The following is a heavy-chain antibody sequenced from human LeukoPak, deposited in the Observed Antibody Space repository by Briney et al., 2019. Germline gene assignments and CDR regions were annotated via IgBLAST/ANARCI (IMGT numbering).Heavy chain of an antibody. CDR1: GFTFSSYG. J-gene: IGHJ4*02. Sequence: GGSLRLSCAASGFTFSSYGMHWVRQAPGKGLEWVAVISYDGSNKYYADSVKGRFTISRDNSKNTLYLQMNSLRSEDTAVYYCARGVVSGEVVTLDYWGQGTLVTVSS. V-gene: IGHV3-30*03. CDR3: ARGVVSGEVVTLDY. D-gene: IGHD4-23*01. CDR2: ISYDGSNK.